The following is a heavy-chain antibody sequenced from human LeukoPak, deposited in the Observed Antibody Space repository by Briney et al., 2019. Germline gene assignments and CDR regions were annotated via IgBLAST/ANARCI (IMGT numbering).Heavy chain of an antibody. J-gene: IGHJ4*02. CDR3: ARITLGNGYFEY. D-gene: IGHD2-8*01. CDR1: GYSINTGFY. Sequence: SETLSLTCSVSGYSINTGFYWGWVRQPPGKGLEWLASIDYGGNSYYRPSLESRLSISVDTSKSQVFLKLTSVTAADTAMYYCARITLGNGYFEYWGQGTLVTVSS. CDR2: IDYGGNS. V-gene: IGHV4-38-2*01.